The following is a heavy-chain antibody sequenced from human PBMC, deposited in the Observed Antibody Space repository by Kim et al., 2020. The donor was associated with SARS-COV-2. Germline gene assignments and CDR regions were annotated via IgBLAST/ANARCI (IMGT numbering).Heavy chain of an antibody. CDR1: GFTFSSYA. D-gene: IGHD6-13*01. V-gene: IGHV3-33*06. CDR2: IWYDGSNK. J-gene: IGHJ4*02. CDR3: AKDIGIADYYFDY. Sequence: GGSLRLSCAASGFTFSSYAMHWVRQAPGKGLEWVAVIWYDGSNKYYADSVKGRFTISRDNSKNTLYLQMNSLRAEDTAVYYCAKDIGIADYYFDYWGQGTLVTVSS.